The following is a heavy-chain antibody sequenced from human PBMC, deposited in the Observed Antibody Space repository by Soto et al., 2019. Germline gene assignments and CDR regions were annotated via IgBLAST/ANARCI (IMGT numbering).Heavy chain of an antibody. CDR1: GGSFSGYY. CDR3: ATSQKGYNWNYFDH. J-gene: IGHJ4*02. CDR2: VFYTGFT. Sequence: SETLSLTCAVYGGSFSGYYWGWLRQSPGKGPEWIGSVFYTGFTSYNPSLESRVSVSVDTSKNQFSLKVSGVSAADTAVYYCATSQKGYNWNYFDHWGQGALVTVPQ. D-gene: IGHD1-20*01. V-gene: IGHV4-34*12.